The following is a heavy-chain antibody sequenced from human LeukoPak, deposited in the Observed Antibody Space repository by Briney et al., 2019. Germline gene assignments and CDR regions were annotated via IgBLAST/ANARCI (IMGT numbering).Heavy chain of an antibody. Sequence: GESLKISCQVSGSIFTHYWIGWVRQMPGKGLESMGIIYPADSDTTYSPSFQGQVTISADKSISTVYLQWSSLKASDTAMYYCARQSRDGSKTRGYYFDYWGQGTLVTVSS. J-gene: IGHJ4*02. V-gene: IGHV5-51*01. D-gene: IGHD3-10*01. CDR1: GSIFTHYW. CDR3: ARQSRDGSKTRGYYFDY. CDR2: IYPADSDT.